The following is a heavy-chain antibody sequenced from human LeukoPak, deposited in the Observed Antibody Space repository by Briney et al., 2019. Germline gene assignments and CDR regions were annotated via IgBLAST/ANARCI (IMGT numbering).Heavy chain of an antibody. CDR2: INEDGSTT. Sequence: GGSLRLSCAASGFTFSSNRMHWVRQAPGKGLVWVSRINEDGSTTNYADSVKGRSTIFRDTAKTTLYLQMNRLSAEDTAVYYCVIDLTATSGHWGQGPLVTVSS. V-gene: IGHV3-74*01. D-gene: IGHD2-21*02. J-gene: IGHJ4*02. CDR1: GFTFSSNR. CDR3: VIDLTATSGH.